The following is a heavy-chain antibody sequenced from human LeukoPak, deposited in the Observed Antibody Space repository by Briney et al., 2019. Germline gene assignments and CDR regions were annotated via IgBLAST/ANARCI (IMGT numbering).Heavy chain of an antibody. CDR1: GGSFSNYF. J-gene: IGHJ4*02. CDR2: IYYSGST. CDR3: AREVYSGYDSTYYFDY. V-gene: IGHV4-59*01. Sequence: PSETLSLTCTVSGGSFSNYFWSWLRQPPGKGLEWIGYIYYSGSTNYNPSLQSRVNISEDTSKKQFSLKLSSVTAADTAVYYCAREVYSGYDSTYYFDYWGQGTLVTVSS. D-gene: IGHD5-12*01.